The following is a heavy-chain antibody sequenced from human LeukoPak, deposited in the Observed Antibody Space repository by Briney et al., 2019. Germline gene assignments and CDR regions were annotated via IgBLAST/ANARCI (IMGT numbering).Heavy chain of an antibody. V-gene: IGHV4-34*01. CDR1: GGSFSGYY. Sequence: SETLSLTCAVYGGSFSGYYWSWIRQPPGKGLEWIGEINHSGSTNYNPSLKSRVTISVDTSKNQFSLKLSSVTAADTAVYYCARLEGYSSSAGDDYWGQGTLVTVSS. CDR3: ARLEGYSSSAGDDY. J-gene: IGHJ4*02. CDR2: INHSGST. D-gene: IGHD6-6*01.